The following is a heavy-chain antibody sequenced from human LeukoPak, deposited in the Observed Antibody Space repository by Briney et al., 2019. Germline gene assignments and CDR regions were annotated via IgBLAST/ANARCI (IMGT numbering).Heavy chain of an antibody. CDR1: GFTFSDAW. V-gene: IGHV3-74*01. CDR2: INSDGSTT. CDR3: ARGGPIDY. J-gene: IGHJ4*02. Sequence: PGGSLRLSCVASGFTFSDAWMYWVRQAPGKGLVWVSRINSDGSTTSYVDSVKGRFTISRDNAKSTLYLQMNSLRAEDTAVYYCARGGPIDYWGQGTLVTVSS.